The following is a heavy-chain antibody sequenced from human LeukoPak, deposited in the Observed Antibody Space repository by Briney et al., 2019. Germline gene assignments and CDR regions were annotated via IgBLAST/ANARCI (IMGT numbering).Heavy chain of an antibody. CDR3: AKAAKYYDFWSAPMDV. Sequence: PGGSLRLSCAASGFTFSSYAMSWVRQAPGKGPEWVSAISGSGGSTYYADSVKGRFTISRDNSKNTLYLQMNSLRAEDTAVYYCAKAAKYYDFWSAPMDVWGQGTTVTVSS. CDR2: ISGSGGST. CDR1: GFTFSSYA. V-gene: IGHV3-23*01. D-gene: IGHD3-3*01. J-gene: IGHJ6*02.